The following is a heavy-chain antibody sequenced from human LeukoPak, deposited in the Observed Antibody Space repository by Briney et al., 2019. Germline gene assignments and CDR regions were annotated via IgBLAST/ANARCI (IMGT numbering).Heavy chain of an antibody. CDR2: IFYSGST. V-gene: IGHV4-31*03. J-gene: IGHJ4*02. CDR1: GHSLSRGGFY. D-gene: IGHD6-13*01. Sequence: PSDTLSLPCNVSGHSLSRGGFYWSWIRQHPGKGLEWLGSIFYSGSTFYNPSLKSRLSMSVDTSKNQFSLKLNSVTVADTAVYYCARTAGGKDHDFWGQGTLVTVSS. CDR3: ARTAGGKDHDF.